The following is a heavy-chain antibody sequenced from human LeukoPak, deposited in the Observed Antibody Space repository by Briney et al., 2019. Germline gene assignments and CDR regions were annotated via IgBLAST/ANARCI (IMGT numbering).Heavy chain of an antibody. CDR3: ARRAGAYSHPYDY. CDR2: ISGSGGST. V-gene: IGHV3-23*01. D-gene: IGHD4/OR15-4a*01. CDR1: GFTFSSYG. Sequence: GGALRLSCAASGFTFSSYGMSWVRQAPGKGLEWVSAISGSGGSTYYADSVKGRFTISRDNSKNTLYLQMNSLRAEDTAVYYCARRAGAYSHPYDYWGQGTLVTVSS. J-gene: IGHJ4*02.